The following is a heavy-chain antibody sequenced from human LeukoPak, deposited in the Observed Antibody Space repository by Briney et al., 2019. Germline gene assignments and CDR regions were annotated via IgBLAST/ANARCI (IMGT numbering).Heavy chain of an antibody. V-gene: IGHV3-21*01. Sequence: PGGSLRLSCAASGFTFSSYSMNWVRQAPGKGLEWVSSISSSSYIYYADSVKGRFTISRDNAKNSLYLQMNSLRAEDTAVYYCARDRGAYSGGDCPGAFDIWGQGTMVTVSS. CDR2: ISSSSYI. CDR3: ARDRGAYSGGDCPGAFDI. D-gene: IGHD2-21*02. J-gene: IGHJ3*02. CDR1: GFTFSSYS.